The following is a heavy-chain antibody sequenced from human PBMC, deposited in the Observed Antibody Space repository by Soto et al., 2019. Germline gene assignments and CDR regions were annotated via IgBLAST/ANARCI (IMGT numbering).Heavy chain of an antibody. CDR2: IDPNSGVT. J-gene: IGHJ4*02. CDR1: GYTFTTYY. CDR3: AKENFKFDS. V-gene: IGHV1-2*02. Sequence: ASVKVSCKTSGYTFTTYYLHWVRQAPGQGLEWMGWIDPNSGVTKYAQKFQGRVTVTRDTSISTTYMELSSLTSDDTAVYYCAKENFKFDSWGQGTLVTVSS. D-gene: IGHD1-7*01.